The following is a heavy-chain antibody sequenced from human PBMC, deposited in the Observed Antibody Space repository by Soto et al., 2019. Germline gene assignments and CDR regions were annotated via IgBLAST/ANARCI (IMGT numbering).Heavy chain of an antibody. V-gene: IGHV1-8*01. CDR2: MNPNSGNG. Sequence: QVQLVQSGAEVKKPGASVKVSCQASGYAFSNNDISWVRQGTGQGLEWMGWMNPNSGNGGYAQKFQGRVTMTRDTSTSTDYMELSSLTSDDTAIYYWARMATSGTLNWFDPWGQGTLVTVSS. CDR3: ARMATSGTLNWFDP. J-gene: IGHJ5*02. CDR1: GYAFSNND.